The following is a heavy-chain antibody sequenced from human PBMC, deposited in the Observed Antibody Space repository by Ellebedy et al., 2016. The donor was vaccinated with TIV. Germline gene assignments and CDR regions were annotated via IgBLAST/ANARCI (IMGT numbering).Heavy chain of an antibody. J-gene: IGHJ4*02. V-gene: IGHV3-15*01. CDR3: AKASTDYGDYDDY. D-gene: IGHD4-17*01. Sequence: GESLKISXAASGFTFSNAWMSWVRQAPGKGLEWVGRIKSKTDGGTTDYAAPVKGRFTISRDDSKNTLYLQMNSLRAEDTAVYYCAKASTDYGDYDDYWGQGTLVTVSS. CDR1: GFTFSNAW. CDR2: IKSKTDGGTT.